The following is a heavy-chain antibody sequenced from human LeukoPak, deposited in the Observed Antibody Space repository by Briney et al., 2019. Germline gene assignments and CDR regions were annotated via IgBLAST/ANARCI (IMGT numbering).Heavy chain of an antibody. CDR1: GGSISSYY. J-gene: IGHJ4*02. CDR2: IYTSGST. V-gene: IGHV4-4*07. CDR3: ARNSYCGGDCYSEDY. D-gene: IGHD2-21*02. Sequence: PSETLSLTCTVSGGSISSYYWSWLRLPAGKGLEWIGHIYTSGSTNYNPSLKSRVTMSVDTSKNQFSLKLSSVTAADTAVYYCARNSYCGGDCYSEDYWGQGTLVTVSS.